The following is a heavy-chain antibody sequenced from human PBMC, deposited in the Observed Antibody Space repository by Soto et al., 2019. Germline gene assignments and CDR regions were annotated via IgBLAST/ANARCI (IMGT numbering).Heavy chain of an antibody. J-gene: IGHJ6*02. Sequence: EVQLVESGGGLVQPGGSLRLSCASSGFTFSSYWMHWVRQTPGKGLEWVSRIKGDGTTTNYADSVRGRFTSSRDKAKNTLSLQMNSPRVDDTAVYYGARGLKGQFGLDVWGQGTTAIVSS. V-gene: IGHV3-74*01. CDR2: IKGDGTTT. CDR3: ARGLKGQFGLDV. CDR1: GFTFSSYW. D-gene: IGHD5-12*01.